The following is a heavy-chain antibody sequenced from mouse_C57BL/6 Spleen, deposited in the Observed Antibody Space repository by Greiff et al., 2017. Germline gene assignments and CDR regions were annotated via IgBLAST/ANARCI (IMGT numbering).Heavy chain of an antibody. CDR1: GYSFTSYY. Sequence: QVQLQQSGPELVKPGASVKISCKASGYSFTSYYIHWVKQRPGQGLEWIGWIYPGSGNTKYNEKFKGKATLTADTSPSTAYMQLSSLTSEDSAVYYCARGDYDYAMDYWGQGTSVTVSS. J-gene: IGHJ4*01. V-gene: IGHV1-66*01. CDR3: ARGDYDYAMDY. CDR2: IYPGSGNT. D-gene: IGHD2-4*01.